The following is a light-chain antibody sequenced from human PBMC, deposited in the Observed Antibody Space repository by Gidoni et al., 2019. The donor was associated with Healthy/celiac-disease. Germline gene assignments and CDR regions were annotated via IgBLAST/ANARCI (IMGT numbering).Light chain of an antibody. CDR2: DAS. CDR1: QSISSW. Sequence: IHMTQSTSTLSASVGDRVPITCRASQSISSWLAWYQQKPGKAPKLLIYDASSLESGVPSRFSGSGSGTEFTLTISSLQPDDFATYYCQQYNSYSRYTFGQGTQLEIK. J-gene: IGKJ2*01. V-gene: IGKV1-5*01. CDR3: QQYNSYSRYT.